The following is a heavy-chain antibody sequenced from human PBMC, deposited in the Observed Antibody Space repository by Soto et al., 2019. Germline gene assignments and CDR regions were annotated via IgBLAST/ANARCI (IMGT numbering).Heavy chain of an antibody. V-gene: IGHV4-59*01. CDR2: IHYSGNP. CDR3: ARGYLGNDWYYYFDN. J-gene: IGHJ4*02. CDR1: SGSISGYY. Sequence: QVQLQESGPGLVKPSETLSLTCTVSSGSISGYYWGWIRQPPGEGLEWIGYIHYSGNPHYNPSLKSREAISVDTSRSQSSLRLSSVTAAYTAVYYCARGYLGNDWYYYFDNWGQGALVTVSS. D-gene: IGHD2-21*01.